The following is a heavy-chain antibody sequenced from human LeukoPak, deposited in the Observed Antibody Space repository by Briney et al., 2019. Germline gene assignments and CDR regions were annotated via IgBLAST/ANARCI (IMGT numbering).Heavy chain of an antibody. Sequence: GGSLRLSCAASGFTFSSYAMSWVRQAPGKGLEWVSAISGSGGSTYYADSVKGRFTISRDNSKNTLYLQMNGLRAEDTAVYYCAKVRIRSLYYFDYWGQGTLVTVSS. D-gene: IGHD3-3*01. CDR3: AKVRIRSLYYFDY. CDR1: GFTFSSYA. J-gene: IGHJ4*02. CDR2: ISGSGGST. V-gene: IGHV3-23*01.